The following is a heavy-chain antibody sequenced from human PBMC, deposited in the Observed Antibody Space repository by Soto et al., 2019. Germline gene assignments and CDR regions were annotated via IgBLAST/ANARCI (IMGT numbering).Heavy chain of an antibody. Sequence: GGSLRLSCAASGFTFSSYAMSWVRQAPGKGLEWVSAISGSGGSTYYADSVKGRFTISRDNSKNTLYLQMNSLRAEDTAVYYCAKDLGYCSGGSCFDYWGQGTLVTVSS. CDR2: ISGSGGST. D-gene: IGHD2-15*01. V-gene: IGHV3-23*01. CDR1: GFTFSSYA. J-gene: IGHJ4*02. CDR3: AKDLGYCSGGSCFDY.